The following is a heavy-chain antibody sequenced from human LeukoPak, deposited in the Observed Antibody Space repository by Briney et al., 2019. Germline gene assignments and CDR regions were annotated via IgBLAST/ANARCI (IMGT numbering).Heavy chain of an antibody. CDR3: ARAHYDILTGYYTPVDY. CDR1: GYTFTSYD. CDR2: MNPNSGNT. V-gene: IGHV1-8*01. J-gene: IGHJ4*02. D-gene: IGHD3-9*01. Sequence: ASVKVSCKASGYTFTSYDINWVRQATGQGLEWMGWMNPNSGNTGYAQKFQGRVTMTRNTSISTAYMELSSLRSEDTAVYYCARAHYDILTGYYTPVDYWGQGTLVTVSP.